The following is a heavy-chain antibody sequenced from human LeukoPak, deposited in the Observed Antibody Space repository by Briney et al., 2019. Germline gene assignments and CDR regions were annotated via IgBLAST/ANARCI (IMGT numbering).Heavy chain of an antibody. Sequence: GASVKVSCKASGYTFTSYGISWVRQAPGQGLEWMGWISAYNGNTNYAQKLQGRVTMTTDTSTSTAYMELRSLRSDDTAVYYCARDSPNYCDSSGYRDPWGQGTLVTVSS. CDR2: ISAYNGNT. D-gene: IGHD3-22*01. V-gene: IGHV1-18*01. CDR3: ARDSPNYCDSSGYRDP. CDR1: GYTFTSYG. J-gene: IGHJ5*02.